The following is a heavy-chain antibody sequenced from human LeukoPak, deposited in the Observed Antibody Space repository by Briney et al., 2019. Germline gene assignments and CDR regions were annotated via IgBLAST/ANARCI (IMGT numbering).Heavy chain of an antibody. V-gene: IGHV4-59*01. Sequence: KTSETLSLTCTVSGGSISSYYWSWIRQPPGKGLEWIGYIYYSGSTNYNPSLKSRVTISVDTSKNQFSLKLSSVTAADTAVYYCARDQSADFWSGYRYYMDVWGKGTTVTVSS. D-gene: IGHD3-3*01. CDR2: IYYSGST. CDR1: GGSISSYY. J-gene: IGHJ6*03. CDR3: ARDQSADFWSGYRYYMDV.